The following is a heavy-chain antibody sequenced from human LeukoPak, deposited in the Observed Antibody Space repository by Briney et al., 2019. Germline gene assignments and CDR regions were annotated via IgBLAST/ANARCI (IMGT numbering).Heavy chain of an antibody. J-gene: IGHJ4*02. CDR1: GFTFSSYA. CDR2: ISGSGGST. D-gene: IGHD3-22*01. CDR3: AKGLATTITMIVVAPFDY. V-gene: IGHV3-23*01. Sequence: PGGSLRLSCAASGFTFSSYAMSWVRQAPGKGLEWVSAISGSGGSTYYADSVKGRFTISRDNSKNTLYLQMNSLRAEDTAVYYCAKGLATTITMIVVAPFDYWGQRTLVTVSS.